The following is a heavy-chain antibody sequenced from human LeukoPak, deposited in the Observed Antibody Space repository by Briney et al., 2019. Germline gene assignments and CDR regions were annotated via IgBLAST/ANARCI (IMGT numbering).Heavy chain of an antibody. CDR3: SAGGGWPGS. V-gene: IGHV3-74*01. CDR1: GFTFSSYW. D-gene: IGHD6-19*01. CDR2: IASDGST. Sequence: PGGSLRLSCAASGFTFSSYWMHWVRQAPGKGLVWVSRIASDGSTVYADSVKGRFTISRGNATDTGYLQINRRRVEGTGVDYLSAGGGWPGSWGHGTLVTASS. J-gene: IGHJ5*01.